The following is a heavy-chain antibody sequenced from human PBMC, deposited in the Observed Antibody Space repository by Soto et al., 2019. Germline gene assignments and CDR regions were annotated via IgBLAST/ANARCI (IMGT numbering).Heavy chain of an antibody. Sequence: ASVKVCCKASGYTFTGYYMHWVRQAPGQGLEWMGWINPNSGGTNYAQKFQGWVTMTRDTSISTAYMELSRLRSDDTAVYYCARDLEYSSSWSGMDVWGQGTTVTVS. CDR2: INPNSGGT. D-gene: IGHD6-13*01. V-gene: IGHV1-2*04. J-gene: IGHJ6*02. CDR1: GYTFTGYY. CDR3: ARDLEYSSSWSGMDV.